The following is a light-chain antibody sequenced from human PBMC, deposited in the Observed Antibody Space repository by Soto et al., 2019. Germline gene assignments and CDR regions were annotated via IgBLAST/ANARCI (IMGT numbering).Light chain of an antibody. Sequence: DIQMTQSPSTLSASVGDRVTITCRASQSISSWLSWYQQKPGKAPKLLIYKASSLESGVQSRFSGSGSGTEFTLTISSLQPDDFESYYCQQYNSYRTFGQGTKVEIK. J-gene: IGKJ1*01. CDR1: QSISSW. CDR3: QQYNSYRT. V-gene: IGKV1-5*03. CDR2: KAS.